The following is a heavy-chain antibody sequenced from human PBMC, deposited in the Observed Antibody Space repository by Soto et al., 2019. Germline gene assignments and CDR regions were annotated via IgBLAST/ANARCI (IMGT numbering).Heavy chain of an antibody. CDR1: GGSISSYY. D-gene: IGHD6-19*01. Sequence: SETLSLTCTVSGGSISSYYWSWIRQPPGKGLEWIGYIYYSGSTNYNPSLKSRVTISVDTSKNQFSLKLSSVTAADTAVYYCARVKVGWIDAFDIWGQGTMVTVSS. J-gene: IGHJ3*02. CDR3: ARVKVGWIDAFDI. V-gene: IGHV4-59*01. CDR2: IYYSGST.